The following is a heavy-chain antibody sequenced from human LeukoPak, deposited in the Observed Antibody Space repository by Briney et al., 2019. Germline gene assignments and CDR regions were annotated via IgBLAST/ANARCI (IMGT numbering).Heavy chain of an antibody. D-gene: IGHD3-16*01. Sequence: SETLSLTCTVSGGSISSYYWSWIRQPPGKGLEWIGYIYSSGSTNYNPSLKSRVTISVDTSKNQLSLKLSSVTAADTAVYYCARRLGGRDASDIWGQGTMVAVSS. CDR1: GGSISSYY. CDR3: ARRLGGRDASDI. V-gene: IGHV4-59*08. CDR2: IYSSGST. J-gene: IGHJ3*02.